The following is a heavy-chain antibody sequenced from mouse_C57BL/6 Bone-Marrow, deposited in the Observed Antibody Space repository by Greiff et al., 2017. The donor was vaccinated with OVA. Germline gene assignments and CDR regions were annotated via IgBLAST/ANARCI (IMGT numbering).Heavy chain of an antibody. D-gene: IGHD2-2*01. CDR3: AREVTTRFAY. J-gene: IGHJ3*01. Sequence: VQLKESGPELVKPGASVKMSCKASGYTFTDYNMHWVKQSHGKSLEWIGYINPNNGGTSYNQKFKGKATLTVNKSSSTAYMELRSLTSEDSAVYYCAREVTTRFAYWGQGTLVTVSA. V-gene: IGHV1-22*01. CDR1: GYTFTDYN. CDR2: INPNNGGT.